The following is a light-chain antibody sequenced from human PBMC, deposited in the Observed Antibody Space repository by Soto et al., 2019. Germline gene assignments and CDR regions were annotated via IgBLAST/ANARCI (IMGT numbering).Light chain of an antibody. V-gene: IGLV2-14*01. J-gene: IGLJ1*01. CDR1: SSDVGGYNY. CDR3: SSYTSSRSYV. Sequence: QSVLPQPASLSGSPGQSITLSCTGTSSDVGGYNYVSWYQQHPGKAPKLMIYDVSNRPSGVSNRFSGSKSGNTASLTISGLQAEDEADYYCSSYTSSRSYVFGTGTKVTVL. CDR2: DVS.